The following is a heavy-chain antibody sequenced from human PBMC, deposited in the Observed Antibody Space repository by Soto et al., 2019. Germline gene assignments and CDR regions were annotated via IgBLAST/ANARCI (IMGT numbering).Heavy chain of an antibody. D-gene: IGHD2-15*01. CDR3: ARYRHCSGDSCNYYYIMDV. V-gene: IGHV1-46*01. CDR2: INPSGGST. CDR1: GYTFTSYY. Sequence: GASVKVSCKASGYTFTSYYMHWVRQAPGQGLEWMGIINPSGGSTSYAQTFQGRVTITADESTSTAYMELSSLRSDDTAVYFCARYRHCSGDSCNYYYIMDVWGQGTTVTVSS. J-gene: IGHJ6*02.